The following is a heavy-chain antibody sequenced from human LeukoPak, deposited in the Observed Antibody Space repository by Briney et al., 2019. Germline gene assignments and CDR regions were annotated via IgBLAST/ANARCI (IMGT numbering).Heavy chain of an antibody. Sequence: PSETLSLTCAVYGGSFSGYYWSWIRQHPGKGLEWIGYIYYSGSTYYNPSLKSRVTISVDTSKNQFSLKLSSVTAADTAVYYCARDHVSSIAAAGIEEGGNWFDPWGQGTLVTVSS. V-gene: IGHV4-31*11. D-gene: IGHD6-13*01. J-gene: IGHJ5*02. CDR2: IYYSGST. CDR1: GGSFSGYY. CDR3: ARDHVSSIAAAGIEEGGNWFDP.